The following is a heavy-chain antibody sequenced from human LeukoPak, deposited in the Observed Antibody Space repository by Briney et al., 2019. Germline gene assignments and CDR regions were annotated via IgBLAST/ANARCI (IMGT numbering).Heavy chain of an antibody. J-gene: IGHJ5*02. Sequence: SETLYLTCTVSGGSISSYYWSWIRQPAGKGLEWIGRIYTSGSTNYNPSLKSRVTISVDKSKNQFSLKLSSVTAADTAVYYCARDRLIAVAGNWFDPWGQGTLVTVSS. CDR3: ARDRLIAVAGNWFDP. D-gene: IGHD6-19*01. CDR1: GGSISSYY. V-gene: IGHV4-4*07. CDR2: IYTSGST.